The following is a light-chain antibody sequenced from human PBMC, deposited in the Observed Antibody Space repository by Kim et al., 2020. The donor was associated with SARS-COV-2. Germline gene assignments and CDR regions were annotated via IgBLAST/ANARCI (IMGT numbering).Light chain of an antibody. Sequence: SPGESATLSCRSSPSLPSSYLAWYQQKPGQAPRVIIYGTSSRATGIPDRFSGTRSGTDFTLTISRLESEDFGIYYCHQYEDSPRTFGQGTKVDIK. CDR2: GTS. CDR3: HQYEDSPRT. V-gene: IGKV3-20*01. CDR1: PSLPSSY. J-gene: IGKJ1*01.